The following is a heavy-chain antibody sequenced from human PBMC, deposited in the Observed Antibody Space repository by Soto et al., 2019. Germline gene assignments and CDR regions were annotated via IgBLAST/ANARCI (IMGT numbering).Heavy chain of an antibody. Sequence: EVQLLESGGGLVQPGGSLRLSCAASGFTFSTYAMSCVRQAPGKGLEWVSAISGSGGSTYYTDSVKGRFTISRDNSKNTLYLQMDSLRAEDTAVYYCAVRKTGSYFDYWGQGTLVTVSS. V-gene: IGHV3-23*01. D-gene: IGHD1-26*01. CDR2: ISGSGGST. J-gene: IGHJ4*02. CDR3: AVRKTGSYFDY. CDR1: GFTFSTYA.